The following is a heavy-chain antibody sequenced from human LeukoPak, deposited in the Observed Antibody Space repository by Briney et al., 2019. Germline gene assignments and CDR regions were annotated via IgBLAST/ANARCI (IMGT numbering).Heavy chain of an antibody. CDR1: GFTFSTFA. Sequence: QPGGSLRLSCAASGFTFSTFAMSWVRQAPGKGLEWVSAISGGSEYTYYADSVKGRFTVSRDTSENTLHLQMPSLRAEDTAIYYCARPHCTTTSCRGGVFDIWGQGTMFTVSS. CDR3: ARPHCTTTSCRGGVFDI. D-gene: IGHD2-2*01. J-gene: IGHJ3*02. V-gene: IGHV3-23*01. CDR2: ISGGSEYT.